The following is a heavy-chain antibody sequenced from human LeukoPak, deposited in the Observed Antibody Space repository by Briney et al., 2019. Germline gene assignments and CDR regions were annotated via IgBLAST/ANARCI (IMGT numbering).Heavy chain of an antibody. CDR2: IYHSGST. J-gene: IGHJ5*02. V-gene: IGHV4-38-2*02. CDR1: GYSISSGYY. Sequence: SETLSLTCAVSGYSISSGYYWGWIRQPPGKGLEWIGSIYHSGSTYYNPSLKSRVTISVDTSKNQFSVKLSSVTAADTAVYYCAREEGFDSVRGWFDPWGQGTLVTVSS. CDR3: AREEGFDSVRGWFDP. D-gene: IGHD3-9*01.